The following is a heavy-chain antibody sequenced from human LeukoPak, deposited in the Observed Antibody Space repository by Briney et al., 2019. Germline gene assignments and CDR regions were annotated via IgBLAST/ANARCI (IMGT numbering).Heavy chain of an antibody. CDR1: GFTFSSDA. Sequence: PGGSLRLSCAASGFTFSSDAMSWVRQAPGKGLEWVSAISGSGGSTYYADSVKGRFTISRDNSKNTLYLQMNSLRAEDTAVYYCAKLAHIVVVTATTDYWGQGTLVTVSS. D-gene: IGHD2-21*02. J-gene: IGHJ4*02. CDR2: ISGSGGST. CDR3: AKLAHIVVVTATTDY. V-gene: IGHV3-23*01.